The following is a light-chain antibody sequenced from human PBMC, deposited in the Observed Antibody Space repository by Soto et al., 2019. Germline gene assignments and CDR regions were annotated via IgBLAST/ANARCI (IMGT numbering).Light chain of an antibody. CDR2: GVS. CDR1: QRLSASD. Sequence: IVFTQSPDTLSLSQGQRASLSCRASQRLSASDIAWYQQKPGQAPKFLIYGVSSRATGITARFSGSGSGTEFTIIISRLEPEDYAVYHCQQYGSSPLITFGQGTRLEIK. J-gene: IGKJ5*01. V-gene: IGKV3-20*01. CDR3: QQYGSSPLIT.